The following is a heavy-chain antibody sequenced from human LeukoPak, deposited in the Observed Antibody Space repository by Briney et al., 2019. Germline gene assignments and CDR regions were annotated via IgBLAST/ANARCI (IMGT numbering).Heavy chain of an antibody. CDR2: INPSGGST. CDR3: ARDLEGSSFTWIQSSTPHAFDY. Sequence: GASVKVSCKASGCTFTSYYMHWVRQAPGEGLEWMGIINPSGGSTSYAQKFQGRVTMTRDTSTSTVYMELSSLRSEDTAVYYCARDLEGSSFTWIQSSTPHAFDYWGQGTLVTVSS. D-gene: IGHD5-18*01. V-gene: IGHV1-46*01. J-gene: IGHJ4*02. CDR1: GCTFTSYY.